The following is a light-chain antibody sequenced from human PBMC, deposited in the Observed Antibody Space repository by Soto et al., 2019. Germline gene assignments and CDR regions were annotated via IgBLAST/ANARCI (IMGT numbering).Light chain of an antibody. CDR3: QRYGSSPLVT. CDR2: AAS. V-gene: IGKV3-20*01. J-gene: IGKJ5*01. CDR1: QSVSSSY. Sequence: EIVLTQSPGTLSLSPGERATLSCRASQSVSSSYLAWYQQKPGQPPRLLIYAASSRATGIPDRFSGSGSGTDFTLTISRLEPEDFAVYYCQRYGSSPLVTFGQGTRLEMK.